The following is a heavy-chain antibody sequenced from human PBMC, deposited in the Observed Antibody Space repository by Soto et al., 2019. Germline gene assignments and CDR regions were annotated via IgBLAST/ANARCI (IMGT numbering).Heavy chain of an antibody. CDR1: GYTFTSYY. J-gene: IGHJ4*02. V-gene: IGHV1-46*01. CDR2: INPSGGST. CDR3: ARAHYDFWSGYSHFDY. Sequence: ASVKVSCTASGYTFTSYYMHWVRQAPGQGLEWMGIINPSGGSTSYAQKFQGRVTMTRDTSTSTVYMELSSLRSEDTAVYYCARAHYDFWSGYSHFDYWGQGTLVTVSS. D-gene: IGHD3-3*01.